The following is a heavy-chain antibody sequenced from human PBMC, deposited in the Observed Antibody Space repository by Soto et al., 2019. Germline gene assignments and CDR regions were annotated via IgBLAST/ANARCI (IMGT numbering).Heavy chain of an antibody. J-gene: IGHJ6*02. Sequence: EVQLVESGGGLVQPGRSLRLFCAAFGFTFDDYAMHWVRQAPGKGLEWVSGISWNRGTIGYADSVKGRFTISRDNAKNSLYLQMNSLRAEDTALYYCAKDNGGSYYYAMDVWGQGTTVTVSS. CDR2: ISWNRGTI. CDR3: AKDNGGSYYYAMDV. D-gene: IGHD1-26*01. V-gene: IGHV3-9*01. CDR1: GFTFDDYA.